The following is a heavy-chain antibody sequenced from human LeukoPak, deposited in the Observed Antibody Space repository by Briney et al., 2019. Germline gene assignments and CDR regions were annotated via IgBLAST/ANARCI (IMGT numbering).Heavy chain of an antibody. CDR1: GFTFSDYY. D-gene: IGHD3-22*01. CDR3: ARGSRNYYDSSGYTDFDY. J-gene: IGHJ4*02. Sequence: GSLRLSCAASGFTFSDYYMCWMRQAPGKGLEWVSYISSSGSTIYYADSVKGRFTISRDNAKNSLYLQMNSLRAEDTAVYYCARGSRNYYDSSGYTDFDYWGQGTLVTVSS. CDR2: ISSSGSTI. V-gene: IGHV3-11*01.